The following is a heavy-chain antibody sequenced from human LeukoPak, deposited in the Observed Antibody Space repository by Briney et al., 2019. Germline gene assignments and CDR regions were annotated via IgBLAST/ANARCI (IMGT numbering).Heavy chain of an antibody. CDR1: GFTFTSYA. Sequence: GGSLRLSCAASGFTFTSYAIKWVRQAPGKGLEWVSVISGAGGTTYYADSAKGRFTISRDNSKNTVYLQMDSLRAEDTAVYYCAKTKQGSGYLDYWGQGTLVTVSS. V-gene: IGHV3-23*01. D-gene: IGHD3-10*01. CDR2: ISGAGGTT. CDR3: AKTKQGSGYLDY. J-gene: IGHJ4*02.